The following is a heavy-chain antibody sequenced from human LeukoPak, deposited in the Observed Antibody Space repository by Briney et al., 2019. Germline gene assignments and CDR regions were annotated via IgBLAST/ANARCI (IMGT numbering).Heavy chain of an antibody. J-gene: IGHJ4*02. D-gene: IGHD6-13*01. V-gene: IGHV3-48*01. CDR1: GFTFSTYN. Sequence: TGGSLRLSCAASGFTFSTYNMNWVRQAPGKGLEWVSYISSSSSTIYYADSVKGRFTISRDNSKNTLYLQMNSLRAEDTAVYYCAKEWQLSPYYFDYWGQGTLVTVSS. CDR3: AKEWQLSPYYFDY. CDR2: ISSSSSTI.